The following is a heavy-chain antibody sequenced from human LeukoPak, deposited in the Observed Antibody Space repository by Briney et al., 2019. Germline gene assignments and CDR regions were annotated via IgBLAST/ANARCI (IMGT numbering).Heavy chain of an antibody. Sequence: GGSLRLSCAASGFTFSSYGMHWVRQAPGKGLEWVAVISYDGSNKYYADSVKGRFTTSRDNSKNTLYLQMNSLRAEDTAVYYCAKDSVKVLNYWGQGTLVTVSS. CDR2: ISYDGSNK. V-gene: IGHV3-30*18. J-gene: IGHJ4*02. CDR3: AKDSVKVLNY. CDR1: GFTFSSYG.